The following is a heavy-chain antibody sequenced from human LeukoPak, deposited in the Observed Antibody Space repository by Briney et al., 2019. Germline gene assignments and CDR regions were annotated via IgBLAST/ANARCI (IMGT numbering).Heavy chain of an antibody. CDR3: AKGTHSSSWHWFDP. CDR2: IDSSGDVI. CDR1: GFIFSDYY. D-gene: IGHD6-13*01. J-gene: IGHJ5*02. V-gene: IGHV3-11*01. Sequence: GGSLRLSCAASGFIFSDYYMTWIRQSPGKGLEWLSYIDSSGDVIYYADSVKGRFTISRDNAKNSLYLQMSSLRAEDTAVYYCAKGTHSSSWHWFDPWGQGTLVTVST.